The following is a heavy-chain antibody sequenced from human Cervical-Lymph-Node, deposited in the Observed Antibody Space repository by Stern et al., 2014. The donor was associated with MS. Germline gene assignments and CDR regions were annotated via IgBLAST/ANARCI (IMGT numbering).Heavy chain of an antibody. J-gene: IGHJ4*02. D-gene: IGHD6-19*01. Sequence: QVQLGQSGAEVKKPGSSVKVSCKASGDTLNNFGISWVRQAPGQGLEWMGGIIPIFKTANYAPKFRGRVTITADESTNTAYMEVASLRSEDTAIYYCAREGLAVTGTVYYFDTWGQGTLVTVSS. CDR2: IIPIFKTA. CDR3: AREGLAVTGTVYYFDT. V-gene: IGHV1-69*01. CDR1: GDTLNNFG.